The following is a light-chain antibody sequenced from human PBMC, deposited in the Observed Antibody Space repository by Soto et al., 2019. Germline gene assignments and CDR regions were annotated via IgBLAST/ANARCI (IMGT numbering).Light chain of an antibody. Sequence: QSVLTQPPSASGTPGQRVTISCSGSSSNIRSNTVNWYQQFPGTAPKLLIYGDNQRPSGVPDRFSGSKSGTSASLAISGLQFGDEADYFCAVWDDSLNGPVFGGGTKLTVL. CDR1: SSNIRSNT. CDR3: AVWDDSLNGPV. CDR2: GDN. J-gene: IGLJ3*02. V-gene: IGLV1-44*01.